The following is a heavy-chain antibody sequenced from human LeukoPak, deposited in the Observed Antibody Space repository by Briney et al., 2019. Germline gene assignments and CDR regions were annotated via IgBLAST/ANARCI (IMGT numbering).Heavy chain of an antibody. CDR2: INPDGSEK. Sequence: GGSLRLSCAASGFTFSSYGMSWARQAPGKGLEWVANINPDGSEKHYVDSLKGRFAISRDNPKNSLYLQMNSLRAGDTAVYYCVKDSTHFRVWDSYDTAGLNYWGQGTLVTVSS. CDR1: GFTFSSYG. D-gene: IGHD3-22*01. V-gene: IGHV3-7*01. CDR3: VKDSTHFRVWDSYDTAGLNY. J-gene: IGHJ4*02.